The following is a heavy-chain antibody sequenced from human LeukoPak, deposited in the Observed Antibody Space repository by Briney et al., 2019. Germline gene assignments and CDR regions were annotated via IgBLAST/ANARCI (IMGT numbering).Heavy chain of an antibody. J-gene: IGHJ6*02. CDR2: FSASKNNR. Sequence: QTGGSLRLSCAASGFTFSSTSMSWVRQAPGKGLEWVSSFSASKNNRHYVDSVKGRFIISRDNSKNTLFLQMNNLGAEDTAVYYCARRGTGHGMDVWGQGTTVIVSS. CDR1: GFTFSSTS. D-gene: IGHD1-1*01. V-gene: IGHV3-23*01. CDR3: ARRGTGHGMDV.